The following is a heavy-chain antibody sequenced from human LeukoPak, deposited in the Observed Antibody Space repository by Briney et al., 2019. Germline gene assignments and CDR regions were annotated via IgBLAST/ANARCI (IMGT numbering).Heavy chain of an antibody. CDR3: AREVIAAAGIEDAFDI. D-gene: IGHD6-13*01. V-gene: IGHV3-23*01. CDR1: GFTFSDYA. J-gene: IGHJ3*02. CDR2: LSGSGAGT. Sequence: QSGGSLRLSCAASGFTFSDYALGWVRQAPGRGLEWVATLSGSGAGTYYSDSVQGRFTISRDNSKRTLFLQMNSLRTEDTAVYYCAREVIAAAGIEDAFDIWGQGTMVTVSS.